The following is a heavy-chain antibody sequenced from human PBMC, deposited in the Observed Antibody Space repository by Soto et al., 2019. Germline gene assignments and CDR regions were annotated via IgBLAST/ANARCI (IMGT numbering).Heavy chain of an antibody. CDR3: ARAENDKWQQLSPGWFDP. CDR2: IYHSGST. V-gene: IGHV4-38-2*02. J-gene: IGHJ5*02. CDR1: GYSISSCYY. Sequence: SETLSLTCSVSGYSISSCYYWVCILQPPGKGLEWIGSIYHSGSTYYNPSLKSRVTISVDTSKNQFSLKLSSVTAADTAVYYCARAENDKWQQLSPGWFDPWGQGTLVTVSS. D-gene: IGHD6-13*01.